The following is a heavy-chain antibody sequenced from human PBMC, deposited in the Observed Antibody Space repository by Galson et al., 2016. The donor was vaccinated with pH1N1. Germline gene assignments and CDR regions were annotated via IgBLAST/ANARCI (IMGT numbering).Heavy chain of an antibody. CDR2: IDPSNGGT. CDR3: IRDLGRLRDF. D-gene: IGHD7-27*01. V-gene: IGHV1-46*03. Sequence: SCKASGYIFTRDYFHWVRQAPGQGLEWVGVIDPSNGGTTFAQKFQGLVTMTRDTSTSTVYMEVSGLKSDDTAVYYCIRDLGRLRDFWGQGTLVTVSS. J-gene: IGHJ4*02. CDR1: GYIFTRDY.